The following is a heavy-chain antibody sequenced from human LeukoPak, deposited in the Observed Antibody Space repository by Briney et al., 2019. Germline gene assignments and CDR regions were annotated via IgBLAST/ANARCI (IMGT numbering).Heavy chain of an antibody. J-gene: IGHJ4*02. D-gene: IGHD3-9*01. CDR3: ARPKEAGYPGYFDY. V-gene: IGHV3-23*01. CDR2: ISHTDIP. CDR1: GFTFSHFA. Sequence: PGGSLRLPCTASGFTFSHFAIFWVRHAPGQAPQCVSTISHTDIPYYADSVKVRFAISRDNSKNMVYLQMNGLRADDAAVYFCARPKEAGYPGYFDYWGQGILVTVSS.